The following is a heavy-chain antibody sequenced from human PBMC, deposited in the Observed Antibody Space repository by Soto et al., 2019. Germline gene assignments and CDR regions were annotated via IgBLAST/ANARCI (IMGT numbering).Heavy chain of an antibody. CDR3: WATTSEGFQF. D-gene: IGHD4-17*01. V-gene: IGHV4-31*01. Sequence: QVQLQESGPGLVKPSQTLSLTCTVSGGSISSGGYYWSWIRQHPGKGLEWIGYIYYSGSTYYNPSLQSPVTISVDTSKNQFPLKLRPGTAAEPAVYYCWATTSEGFQFWGQGTKVTVSS. CDR1: GGSISSGGYY. CDR2: IYYSGST. J-gene: IGHJ3*01.